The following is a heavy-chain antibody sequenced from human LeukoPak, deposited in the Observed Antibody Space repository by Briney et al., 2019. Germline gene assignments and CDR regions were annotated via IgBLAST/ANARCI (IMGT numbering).Heavy chain of an antibody. CDR1: GFTFRNYW. CDR3: ASASSHRIAAGGDY. D-gene: IGHD6-13*01. CDR2: INSDGSSR. V-gene: IGHV3-74*01. Sequence: GPLRLSCSASGFTFRNYWMHWVRQAPGKGLVWVSPINSDGSSRNYADSVKGRFTISRDDAKNTLYLQMNSLRAEDTAVYYCASASSHRIAAGGDYWGQGTLVTVSS. J-gene: IGHJ4*02.